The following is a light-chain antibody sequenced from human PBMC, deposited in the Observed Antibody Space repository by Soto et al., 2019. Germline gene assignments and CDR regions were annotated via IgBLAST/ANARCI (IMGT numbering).Light chain of an antibody. V-gene: IGKV3-11*01. CDR1: QSVSSY. Sequence: EIVLTQSPATLSLSLGERATLSCRASQSVSSYLAWYQQKPGQAPRLLIYDASNRATGVPSRFSGSGSGTDFTLPTSSIEPEDFAVYYCQQRSNWPPWTFGQGTKVDIK. J-gene: IGKJ1*01. CDR2: DAS. CDR3: QQRSNWPPWT.